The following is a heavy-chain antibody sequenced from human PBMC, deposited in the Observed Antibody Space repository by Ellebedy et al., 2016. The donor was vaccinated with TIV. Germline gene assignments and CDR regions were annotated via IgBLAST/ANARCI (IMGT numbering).Heavy chain of an antibody. D-gene: IGHD3-3*01. J-gene: IGHJ4*02. CDR1: GFPFSSYE. V-gene: IGHV3-48*03. CDR3: ARLNARFFGY. Sequence: PGGSLRLSCAASGFPFSSYEMNWVRQAPGKGLEWVSYISSSGSTIYYADSVKGRFTISRDNAKNSLYLQMNSLRAEDTAVYYCARLNARFFGYWGQGTLVTVSS. CDR2: ISSSGSTI.